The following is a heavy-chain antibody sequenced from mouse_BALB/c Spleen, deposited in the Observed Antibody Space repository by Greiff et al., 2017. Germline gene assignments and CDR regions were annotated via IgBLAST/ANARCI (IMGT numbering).Heavy chain of an antibody. D-gene: IGHD2-1*01. CDR3: AREHGNYVWYFDV. Sequence: VQVVESGPGLVAPSQSLSITCTVSGFSLTSYGVHWVRQPPGKGLEWLGVIWAGGSTNYNSALMSRLSISKDNSKSQVFLKMNSLQTDDTAMYYCAREHGNYVWYFDVWGAGTTVTVSS. CDR2: IWAGGST. J-gene: IGHJ1*01. V-gene: IGHV2-9*02. CDR1: GFSLTSYG.